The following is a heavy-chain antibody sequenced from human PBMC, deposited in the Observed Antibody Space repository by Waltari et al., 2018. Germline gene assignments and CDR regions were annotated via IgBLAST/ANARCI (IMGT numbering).Heavy chain of an antibody. CDR1: GASINSRGFY. J-gene: IGHJ6*02. CDR2: IYSNVDT. D-gene: IGHD2-21*01. CDR3: ARAGDSYYAMDV. V-gene: IGHV4-31*09. Sequence: QVYLQESGPGLVKPSQTLSLTCTVSGASINSRGFYWIWIRHHPGKGLEWVGYIYSNVDTFYNPSLKSRGIISVDKSRNQLSLKMTSATAADSAVYFCARAGDSYYAMDVWGQGTTVTVSS.